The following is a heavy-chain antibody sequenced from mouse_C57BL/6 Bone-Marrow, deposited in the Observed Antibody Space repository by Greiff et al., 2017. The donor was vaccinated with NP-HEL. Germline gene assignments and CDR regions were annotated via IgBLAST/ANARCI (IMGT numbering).Heavy chain of an antibody. Sequence: EVQLQQSGAELVRPGASVKLSCTASGFNIKDDYMHWVKQRPEQGLEWIGWIDPENGDTEYASKFQGKATITADTSSNTAYLQLSSLTSEDTAVYYCTTTTAQAIDYWGQGTTLTVSS. J-gene: IGHJ2*01. D-gene: IGHD3-2*02. V-gene: IGHV14-4*01. CDR3: TTTTAQAIDY. CDR1: GFNIKDDY. CDR2: IDPENGDT.